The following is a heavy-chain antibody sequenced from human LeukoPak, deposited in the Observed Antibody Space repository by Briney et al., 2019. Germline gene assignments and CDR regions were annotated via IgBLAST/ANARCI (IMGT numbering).Heavy chain of an antibody. V-gene: IGHV4-59*01. Sequence: PSETLSLTCTVSGASISSYYWSWIRQPPGKGLEWIGYIYYSGSTNYNPSLKSRVTISVDTSKNQFSLKLSSVTAADTAVYYCASFRGSYSAFDYWGQGTLVTVSS. CDR1: GASISSYY. J-gene: IGHJ4*02. CDR2: IYYSGST. D-gene: IGHD1-26*01. CDR3: ASFRGSYSAFDY.